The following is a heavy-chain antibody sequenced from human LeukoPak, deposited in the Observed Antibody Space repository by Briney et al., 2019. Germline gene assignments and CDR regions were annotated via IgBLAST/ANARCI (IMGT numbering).Heavy chain of an antibody. Sequence: GGSLRLSCAASGFTFSSFAMHWVRQAPGKGLEWVAVISYDGGNKYYADSVKGRFTISRDNSKNTLYLQMNSLRVEDTAVYYCARDSYYYDSSGYFAYWGQGTLVTVSS. J-gene: IGHJ4*02. CDR3: ARDSYYYDSSGYFAY. CDR2: ISYDGGNK. V-gene: IGHV3-30*01. D-gene: IGHD3-22*01. CDR1: GFTFSSFA.